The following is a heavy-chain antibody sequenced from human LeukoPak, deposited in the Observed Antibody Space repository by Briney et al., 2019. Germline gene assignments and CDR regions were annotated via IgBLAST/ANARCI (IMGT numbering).Heavy chain of an antibody. V-gene: IGHV1-2*02. CDR2: TNPNSGGT. D-gene: IGHD3-22*01. J-gene: IGHJ3*02. CDR1: GYTFTGYY. Sequence: ASVKVSCKASGYTFTGYYMHWVRQAPGQGLEWMGWTNPNSGGTNYAQKFQGRVTMTRDTSISTAYMELSRLRSDDTAVYYCARRYRGSGSDALDIWGQGTMVTVSS. CDR3: ARRYRGSGSDALDI.